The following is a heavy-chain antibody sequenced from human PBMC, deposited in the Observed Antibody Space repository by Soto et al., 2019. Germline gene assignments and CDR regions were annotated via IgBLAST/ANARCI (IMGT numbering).Heavy chain of an antibody. V-gene: IGHV3-7*01. Sequence: EVQLVESGGGLVQPGGSLRLSCEASGFTFSRYWMTWVRQVPGKGLEWVANMNQDGSEKNYVDSVKGRFTISRDNAKNALYLQMNSLRAEDTAVYHCAKDGYYNGLDVWGQGTTVTVSS. CDR2: MNQDGSEK. CDR1: GFTFSRYW. CDR3: AKDGYYNGLDV. J-gene: IGHJ6*02.